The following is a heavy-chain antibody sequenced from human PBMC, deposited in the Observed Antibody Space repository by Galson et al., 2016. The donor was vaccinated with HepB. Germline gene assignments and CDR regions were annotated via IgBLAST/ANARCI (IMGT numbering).Heavy chain of an antibody. CDR1: GYSFNTYW. Sequence: QSGAEVKKPGESLKISCKGSGYSFNTYWIVWVRHMPGKGLEWKGSIYPGGSESRHSSSFQGQVTISADKYISTAYVQWSSLKAADTASYDSARTYSSTFKVLEHWGQGTLVTVSS. V-gene: IGHV5-51*01. CDR3: ARTYSSTFKVLEH. CDR2: IYPGGSES. J-gene: IGHJ1*01. D-gene: IGHD6-13*01.